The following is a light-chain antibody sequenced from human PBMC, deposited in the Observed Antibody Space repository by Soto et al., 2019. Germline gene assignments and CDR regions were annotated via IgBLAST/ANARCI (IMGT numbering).Light chain of an antibody. CDR1: SRDVGGHNY. CDR3: SSYTSSSTYV. V-gene: IGLV2-14*01. Sequence: QSALTQPASVSGSPGQSITISCTGTSRDVGGHNYVSWYQQYPGKAPKVMIYEVTNRPSGVSNRFSGSKSGNTASLTISGLQAEDEDDYYCSSYTSSSTYVFGTGTKLTVL. J-gene: IGLJ1*01. CDR2: EVT.